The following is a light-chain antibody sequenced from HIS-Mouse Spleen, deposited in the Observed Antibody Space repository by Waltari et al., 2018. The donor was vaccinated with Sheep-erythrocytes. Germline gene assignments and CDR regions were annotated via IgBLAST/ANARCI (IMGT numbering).Light chain of an antibody. CDR2: EVS. CDR3: SSYAGSNNLV. CDR1: SPNIGSNY. Sequence: QSVLTQPPSASWTPGQRVTISCSGSSPNIGSNYVYWYQPLPGTAPKLMIYEVSKRPSGVPDRFSGSKSGNTASLTVSGLQAEDEADYYCSSYAGSNNLVFGGGTKLTVL. V-gene: IGLV2-8*01. J-gene: IGLJ2*01.